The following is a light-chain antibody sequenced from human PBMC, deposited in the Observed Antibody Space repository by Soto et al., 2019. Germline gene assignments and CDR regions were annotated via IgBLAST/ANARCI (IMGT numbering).Light chain of an antibody. V-gene: IGKV3-20*01. CDR2: GAS. CDR3: QQYGSSLPIT. J-gene: IGKJ5*01. Sequence: EIVLTQSPGTLSLSPGERATLSCRASESVNSDYLAWFQQKPGQAPRLLIHGASTRTTGIPDRFSGSGSGTDFTLTISRLEPEDLAVYYCQQYGSSLPITFGQGTRLEI. CDR1: ESVNSDY.